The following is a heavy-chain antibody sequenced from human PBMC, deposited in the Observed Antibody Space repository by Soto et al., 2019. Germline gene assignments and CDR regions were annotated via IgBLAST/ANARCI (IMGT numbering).Heavy chain of an antibody. CDR3: AKDLLPNTVTTCGS. Sequence: QVQLVESGGGAVQPGRSLRLSCAASGFTFDSHGMHWVRQAPGKGLEWVAVISSDGNNKYYADSVKGRFTMSRDNFNNILYLQMRSLRAEDTAVYYCAKDLLPNTVTTCGSWGQGTLVTVSS. V-gene: IGHV3-30*18. J-gene: IGHJ5*02. D-gene: IGHD4-17*01. CDR1: GFTFDSHG. CDR2: ISSDGNNK.